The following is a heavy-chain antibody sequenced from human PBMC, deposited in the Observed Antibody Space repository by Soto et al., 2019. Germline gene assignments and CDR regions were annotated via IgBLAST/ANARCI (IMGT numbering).Heavy chain of an antibody. CDR3: ARDNPPSCTNGVCYRSSGWEILDY. CDR2: INAGNGNT. V-gene: IGHV1-3*01. J-gene: IGHJ4*01. D-gene: IGHD2-8*01. CDR1: GYTFIGYA. Sequence: SVKVSCKASGYTFIGYAMHWVRQAPGQRLEWMGWINAGNGNTKYSQKFQGRVTITRDTSASTGYMELSSLRSEDTAVYYCARDNPPSCTNGVCYRSSGWEILDYWGQ.